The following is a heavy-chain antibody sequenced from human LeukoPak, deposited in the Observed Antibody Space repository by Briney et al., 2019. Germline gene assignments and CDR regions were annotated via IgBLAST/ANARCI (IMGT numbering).Heavy chain of an antibody. Sequence: PSETLSLTCAVYGGSFSGYYWSWIRQPPGKGLEWIGEITHSGSTNYNPSLKSRVTISVDTSKNQFSLKLSSVTAADTAVYYCARHVQQLVLFYYYYYMDVWGKGTTVTISS. CDR3: ARHVQQLVLFYYYYYMDV. J-gene: IGHJ6*03. V-gene: IGHV4-34*01. CDR1: GGSFSGYY. CDR2: ITHSGST. D-gene: IGHD6-13*01.